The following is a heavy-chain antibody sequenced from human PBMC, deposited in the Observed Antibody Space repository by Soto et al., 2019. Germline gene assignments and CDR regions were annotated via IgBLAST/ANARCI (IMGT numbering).Heavy chain of an antibody. D-gene: IGHD3-22*01. Sequence: GESLKISCKGSGYSFTSYWMSWVRQMPGKGLEWMGRIDPSDSYTNYSPSFQGHVTISADKSISTAYLQWSSLKASDTAMYYCARQRYDSSALDYWGQGTLVTVSS. CDR1: GYSFTSYW. J-gene: IGHJ4*02. CDR3: ARQRYDSSALDY. CDR2: IDPSDSYT. V-gene: IGHV5-10-1*01.